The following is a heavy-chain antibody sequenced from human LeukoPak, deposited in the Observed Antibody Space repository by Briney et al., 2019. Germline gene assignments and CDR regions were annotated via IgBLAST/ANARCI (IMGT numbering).Heavy chain of an antibody. D-gene: IGHD7-27*01. Sequence: SETLSLTCTISGGSVRDYYWSCIRQSPGRGLECLGYIYHTGSTSYSPSLKSRVTISADTSQNQFYLKLSSVTAADTAVYYCASRKLGNDYWGQGTLVTVSS. V-gene: IGHV4-59*02. J-gene: IGHJ4*02. CDR1: GGSVRDYY. CDR3: ASRKLGNDY. CDR2: IYHTGST.